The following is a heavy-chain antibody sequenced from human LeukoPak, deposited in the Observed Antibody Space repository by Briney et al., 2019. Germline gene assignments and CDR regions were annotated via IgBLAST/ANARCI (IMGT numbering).Heavy chain of an antibody. D-gene: IGHD3-22*01. J-gene: IGHJ5*02. CDR2: INPNSGGT. V-gene: IGHV1-2*02. Sequence: ASVKVSCKASGYTFTSYDINWVRQATGQGLEWMGWINPNSGGTNYAQKFQGRVTMTRDTSISTAYMELSRLRSDDTAVYYCARAFNSYDSREFDPWGQGTLVTVSS. CDR3: ARAFNSYDSREFDP. CDR1: GYTFTSYD.